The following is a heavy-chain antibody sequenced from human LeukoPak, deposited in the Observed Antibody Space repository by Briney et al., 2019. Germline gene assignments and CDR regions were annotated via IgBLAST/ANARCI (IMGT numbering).Heavy chain of an antibody. Sequence: GTLRLSCAASGFIFSNHGMNWVRQAPGKGLEWVSSITSTGSYTFYADSVKGRFTISRDNAKNSLYLQMNSLRAEDTAIYYCARDPYSGSYGDSYYYYMDVWGKGTTVTISS. V-gene: IGHV3-21*01. CDR3: ARDPYSGSYGDSYYYYMDV. CDR2: ITSTGSYT. CDR1: GFIFSNHG. D-gene: IGHD1-26*01. J-gene: IGHJ6*03.